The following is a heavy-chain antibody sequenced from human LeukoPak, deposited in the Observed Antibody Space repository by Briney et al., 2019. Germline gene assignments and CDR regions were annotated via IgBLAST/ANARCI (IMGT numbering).Heavy chain of an antibody. J-gene: IGHJ4*02. CDR2: IKQDGSEK. CDR1: GFTFSSYW. CDR3: ARDYDIVVVAALTPPGY. Sequence: GGSLRLSCAASGFTFSSYWMSWVRQAPGKGLEWVANIKQDGSEKYYVDSVKGRFTISRDNAKNSLYLQMNSLRAEDTAVYYCARDYDIVVVAALTPPGYWGQGTLVTVSS. V-gene: IGHV3-7*01. D-gene: IGHD2-15*01.